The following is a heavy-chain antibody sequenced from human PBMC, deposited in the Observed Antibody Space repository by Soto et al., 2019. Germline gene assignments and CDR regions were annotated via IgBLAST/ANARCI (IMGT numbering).Heavy chain of an antibody. V-gene: IGHV1-69*01. CDR3: ARMATGSARNYYYGSGEPEGMDV. J-gene: IGHJ6*02. CDR2: IIPIFGTA. D-gene: IGHD3-10*01. Sequence: QVQLVQSGAEVKKPGSSVKVSCKASGGTFSSYAISWVRQAPGQGLEWMGGIIPIFGTANYAQKFQGRVTITADESTSTAYMELSSLRSEDTAVYYCARMATGSARNYYYGSGEPEGMDVWGQGTTVTVSS. CDR1: GGTFSSYA.